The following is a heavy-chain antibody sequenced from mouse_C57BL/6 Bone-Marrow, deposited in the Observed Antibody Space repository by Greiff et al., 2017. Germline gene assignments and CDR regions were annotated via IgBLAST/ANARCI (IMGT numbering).Heavy chain of an antibody. Sequence: VQLQQSGAELVRPGASVKLSCTASGFNIKDDYMHWVKQRPEQGLEWIGCIDPENGDTEYASKFQGKATLTADTSSNTAYLQLSSLTSKDTAVYFYTTSSYGSSSADYWGQGTTLTVSS. CDR2: IDPENGDT. CDR1: GFNIKDDY. D-gene: IGHD1-1*01. J-gene: IGHJ2*01. CDR3: TTSSYGSSSADY. V-gene: IGHV14-4*01.